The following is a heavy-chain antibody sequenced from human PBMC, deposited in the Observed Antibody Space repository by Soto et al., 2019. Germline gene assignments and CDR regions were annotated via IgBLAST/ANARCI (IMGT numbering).Heavy chain of an antibody. CDR2: ISFDGSNE. Sequence: QLVESGGRGVQPGRSLRLSCAASEFTFSSYAMHWVRQAPGRELEWVALISFDGSNEYYADSVKGRFIISRDNSKNMVYLQMNSLRPDDTAIYYCARPIPRWSYHYGMDVWGQGTTVTVSS. CDR1: EFTFSSYA. J-gene: IGHJ6*02. D-gene: IGHD2-15*01. CDR3: ARPIPRWSYHYGMDV. V-gene: IGHV3-30-3*01.